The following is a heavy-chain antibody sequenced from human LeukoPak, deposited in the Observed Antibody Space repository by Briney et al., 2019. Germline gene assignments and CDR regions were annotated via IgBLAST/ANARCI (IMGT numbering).Heavy chain of an antibody. CDR2: SSSSGSTI. CDR1: VFTVSDYY. D-gene: IGHD3/OR15-3a*01. V-gene: IGHV3-11*01. J-gene: IGHJ4*02. Sequence: GGSLRRSCAGSVFTVSDYYMSWIHQAPGKGLEWVSYSSSSGSTIDYADSVKGRFAISRDNAKNSLYLQMNSLRAEDTAVYYCARRRDFIDYWGQGTLVTVPS. CDR3: ARRRDFIDY.